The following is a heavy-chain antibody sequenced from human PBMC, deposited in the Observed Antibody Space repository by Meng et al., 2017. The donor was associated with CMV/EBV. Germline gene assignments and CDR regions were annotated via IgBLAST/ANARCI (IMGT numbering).Heavy chain of an antibody. J-gene: IGHJ4*02. Sequence: QRQQQEGGGGLLKPSEPLSLTCAVYGGSFSGYYWSLIRQPPGKGLEWIGEINHSGSTNYNPSLKSRVTISVDTSKNQFSLKLSSVTAADTAVYYCARKGGSYPLDYWGQGTLVTVSS. CDR3: ARKGGSYPLDY. CDR2: INHSGST. V-gene: IGHV4-34*01. D-gene: IGHD1-26*01. CDR1: GGSFSGYY.